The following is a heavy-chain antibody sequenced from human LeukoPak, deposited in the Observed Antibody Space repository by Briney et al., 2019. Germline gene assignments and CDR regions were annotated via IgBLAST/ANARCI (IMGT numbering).Heavy chain of an antibody. CDR1: GGSISSYY. CDR3: ARAPDIVVVPADHPHWYFDL. D-gene: IGHD2-2*01. J-gene: IGHJ2*01. V-gene: IGHV4-4*07. Sequence: PPETLSVTCTVSGGSISSYYWSWIRQPAGKGLEWIGRIYTNGSTNYNPSLKSRVTMSVDTSKNQFSLELSSVTAADTAVYYCARAPDIVVVPADHPHWYFDLWGRGSLVTVSS. CDR2: IYTNGST.